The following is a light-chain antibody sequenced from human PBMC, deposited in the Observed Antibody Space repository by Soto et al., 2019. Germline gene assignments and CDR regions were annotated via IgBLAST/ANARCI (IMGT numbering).Light chain of an antibody. J-gene: IGLJ1*01. V-gene: IGLV2-14*01. CDR1: RSDVGGYKY. CDR3: NSYTSSSTHV. Sequence: QSVLTQPASVSGSPGQSITISCTGTRSDVGGYKYVSWYQQHPGKAPKLMIYEVSNRPSGVSNRFSGSKSGNTASLTISGLQAEDEADYYCNSYTSSSTHVFGTGTKLTVL. CDR2: EVS.